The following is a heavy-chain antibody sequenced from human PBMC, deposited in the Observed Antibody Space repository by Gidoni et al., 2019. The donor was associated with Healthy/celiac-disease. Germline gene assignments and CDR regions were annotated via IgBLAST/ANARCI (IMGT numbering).Heavy chain of an antibody. D-gene: IGHD1-26*01. CDR1: GFPFISYS. J-gene: IGHJ3*02. Sequence: EVQLVESGGGLVQPGGSLRLSCAASGFPFISYSMNWVRQDPGKGLEWVSYISSSSSTIYYADSVKGRFTISRDNAKNSLYLQRNSLRDEDTAVYYCARDPRYSGSRPLHAFDIWGQGTMVTVSS. V-gene: IGHV3-48*02. CDR2: ISSSSSTI. CDR3: ARDPRYSGSRPLHAFDI.